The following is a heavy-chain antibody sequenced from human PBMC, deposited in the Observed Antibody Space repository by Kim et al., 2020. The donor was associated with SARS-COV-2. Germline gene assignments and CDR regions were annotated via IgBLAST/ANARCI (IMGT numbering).Heavy chain of an antibody. CDR3: ASTYDYGDYTLGY. Sequence: YYADSVKGRFTTSRDNSKNTLYLKMNSLRAEDTAVYYCASTYDYGDYTLGYWGQGTLVTVSS. D-gene: IGHD4-17*01. V-gene: IGHV3-53*01. J-gene: IGHJ4*02.